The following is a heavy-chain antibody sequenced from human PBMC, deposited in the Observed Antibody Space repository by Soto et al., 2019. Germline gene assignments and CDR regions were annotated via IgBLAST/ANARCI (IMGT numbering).Heavy chain of an antibody. CDR2: MNPNSGNT. V-gene: IGHV1-8*01. CDR3: ARNLHAYDFWSGQKTRYGMDV. J-gene: IGHJ6*02. Sequence: ASVKVSCKASGYTFTSYDINWVRQATGQGLEWMGWMNPNSGNTGYAQKFQGRITMTRNTSISTAYMELSSLRSEDTAVYYCARNLHAYDFWSGQKTRYGMDVWGQGTTVTVSS. CDR1: GYTFTSYD. D-gene: IGHD3-3*01.